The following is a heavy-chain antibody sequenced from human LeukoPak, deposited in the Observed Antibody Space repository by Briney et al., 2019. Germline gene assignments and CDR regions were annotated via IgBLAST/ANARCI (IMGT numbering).Heavy chain of an antibody. CDR1: GGSFSGYY. CDR2: LNHSGST. J-gene: IGHJ4*02. D-gene: IGHD3-3*01. V-gene: IGHV4-34*01. Sequence: SETLSLNCAVYGGSFSGYYWGWIGQPPGKGREWRGELNHSGSTNSHPFLKSRITTSVDTTKNAYSLIRSSVTAASTAVYYSGRWLGNYDFWSGYYPQFDYWGQGTLVTVSS. CDR3: GRWLGNYDFWSGYYPQFDY.